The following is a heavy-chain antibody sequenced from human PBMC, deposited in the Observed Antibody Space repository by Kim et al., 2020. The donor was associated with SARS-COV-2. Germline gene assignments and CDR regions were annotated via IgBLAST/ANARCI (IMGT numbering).Heavy chain of an antibody. J-gene: IGHJ3*02. V-gene: IGHV3-23*01. CDR3: AEDTSTVTRDCSRGI. Sequence: GGSLRLSCAAPGFSFINCGMAWVRQAPGKGLEWVSTIDLTGLATHYAESVKGRFTVSRDDSKRMLYLQMERLRAEDTAIYYCAEDTSTVTRDCSRGIWG. CDR1: GFSFINCG. CDR2: IDLTGLAT. D-gene: IGHD2-21*02.